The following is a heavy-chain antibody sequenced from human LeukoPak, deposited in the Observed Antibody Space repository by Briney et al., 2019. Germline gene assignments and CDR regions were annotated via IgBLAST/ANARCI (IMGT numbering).Heavy chain of an antibody. J-gene: IGHJ4*02. CDR1: GGSISSYY. V-gene: IGHV4-59*12. D-gene: IGHD1-26*01. CDR2: IYYSGST. Sequence: PSETLSLTCTVSGGSISSYYWSWIRQPPGKGLEWIGYIYYSGSTNYNPSLKSRVTISVDTSKNQFSLKLSSVTAADTAVYYCARGPVGATHFDYWGQGTLVTVSS. CDR3: ARGPVGATHFDY.